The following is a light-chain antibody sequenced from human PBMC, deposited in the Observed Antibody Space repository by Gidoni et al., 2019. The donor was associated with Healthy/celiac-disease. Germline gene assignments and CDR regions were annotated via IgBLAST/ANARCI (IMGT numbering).Light chain of an antibody. Sequence: EIVMTQSPATLSVSPGERATRSCRASQSVSSNLAWYQQKPGQAPRLLIYGASTRATGIPARFSGSGSGTEFTLTISSLQSEDFAVYDCQQYNNWPFWTFGQGTKVEIK. CDR3: QQYNNWPFWT. V-gene: IGKV3-15*01. J-gene: IGKJ1*01. CDR1: QSVSSN. CDR2: GAS.